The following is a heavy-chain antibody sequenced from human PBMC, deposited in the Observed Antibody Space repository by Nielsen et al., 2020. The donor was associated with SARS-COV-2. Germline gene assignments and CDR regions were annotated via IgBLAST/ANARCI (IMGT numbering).Heavy chain of an antibody. CDR3: ARGSTVTIFGVVILYGMDV. CDR2: IYYSGST. J-gene: IGHJ6*02. V-gene: IGHV4-59*12. CDR1: GGSISSYY. D-gene: IGHD3-3*01. Sequence: GSLRLSCTVSGGSISSYYWSWIRQPPGKGLEWIGYIYYSGSTNYNPSLKSRVTISVDTSKNQFSLKLSSVTAADTAVYYCARGSTVTIFGVVILYGMDVWGQGTTVTVSS.